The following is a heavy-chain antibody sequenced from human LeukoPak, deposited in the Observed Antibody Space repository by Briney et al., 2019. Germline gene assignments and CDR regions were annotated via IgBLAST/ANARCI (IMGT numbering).Heavy chain of an antibody. D-gene: IGHD2-15*01. CDR3: ASSVGYCSGGSCYSGNDY. CDR1: GFTFSSYG. Sequence: AGGSLRLSCAASGFTFSSYGMHWVRQAPGKGLEWVSVIYSGGSTYYADSVKGRFTISRDNSKNTLYLQMNSLRAEDTAVYYCASSVGYCSGGSCYSGNDYWGQGTLVTVSS. J-gene: IGHJ4*02. CDR2: IYSGGST. V-gene: IGHV3-NL1*01.